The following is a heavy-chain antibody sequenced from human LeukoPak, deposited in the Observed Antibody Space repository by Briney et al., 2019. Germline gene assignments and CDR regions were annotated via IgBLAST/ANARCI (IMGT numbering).Heavy chain of an antibody. D-gene: IGHD2-15*01. V-gene: IGHV3-66*01. CDR1: GFIVSSNY. CDR2: IYSGGNT. Sequence: GGSLRLSCVASGFIVSSNYMNWVRQAPGKGLEWVSVIYSGGNTYYADSVKGRFTISRDNSKNTVYLQMNGLRAEDTAVYYCARGVTSVPSCPGYWGQGTLVTVSS. J-gene: IGHJ4*02. CDR3: ARGVTSVPSCPGY.